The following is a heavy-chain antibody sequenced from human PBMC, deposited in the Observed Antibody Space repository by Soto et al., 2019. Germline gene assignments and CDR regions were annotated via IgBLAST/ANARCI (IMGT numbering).Heavy chain of an antibody. J-gene: IGHJ4*02. CDR1: GFAFNNYG. D-gene: IGHD3-22*01. CDR3: AREDSIIIPDVSDF. CDR2: ISKSDYT. Sequence: GGTLRLSCTVSGFAFNNYGINWVRQAPGKGLEWVSSISKSDYTYYSDSVKGRFTISRDNAKNSVSLQMNTLRVEDTAVYYCAREDSIIIPDVSDFWRPGTLVTVS. V-gene: IGHV3-21*01.